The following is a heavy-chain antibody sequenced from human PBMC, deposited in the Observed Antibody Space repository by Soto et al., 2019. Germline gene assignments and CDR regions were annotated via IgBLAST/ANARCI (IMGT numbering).Heavy chain of an antibody. Sequence: QVVLLQSGAEVKEPGSSVRVSCQVSGSTFNNFAFSWVRQAPGHGPEWMGGIVVDSNTAEYSQRFQDRVTITADTSTDTLYMELGSLTFEDTAVYYCARGIQRWEVNYYFDFWGQGTLVTVSS. CDR3: ARGIQRWEVNYYFDF. V-gene: IGHV1-69*06. CDR1: GSTFNNFA. J-gene: IGHJ4*02. D-gene: IGHD1-26*01. CDR2: IVVDSNTA.